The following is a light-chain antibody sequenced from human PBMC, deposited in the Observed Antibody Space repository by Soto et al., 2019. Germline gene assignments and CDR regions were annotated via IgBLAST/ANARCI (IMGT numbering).Light chain of an antibody. CDR3: QVWEATCDQVV. CDR1: NVGSRS. J-gene: IGLJ2*01. V-gene: IGLV3-21*01. Sequence: SYELTQPPSVSVAPGETARISCGGNNVGSRSVHWYQQKPGQAPFLVIYYDSDRPSGIPERFSGSNSGNTATLIISRVEAGDEADYYCQVWEATCDQVVFAEGPSSPS. CDR2: YDS.